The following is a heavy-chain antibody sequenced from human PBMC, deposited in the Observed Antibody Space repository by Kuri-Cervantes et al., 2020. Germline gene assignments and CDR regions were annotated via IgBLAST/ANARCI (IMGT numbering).Heavy chain of an antibody. CDR1: GFTSSSYA. D-gene: IGHD6-13*01. CDR2: ISGSGGST. V-gene: IGHV3-23*01. J-gene: IGHJ4*02. Sequence: GGSLRLSCAASGFTSSSYAMSWVRQAPGKGLEWVSAISGSGGSTYYADSVKGRFTISRDNSKNTLYLQMNSLRAEDTAGYYCARDRQQLANFDYWGQGTLVTVSS. CDR3: ARDRQQLANFDY.